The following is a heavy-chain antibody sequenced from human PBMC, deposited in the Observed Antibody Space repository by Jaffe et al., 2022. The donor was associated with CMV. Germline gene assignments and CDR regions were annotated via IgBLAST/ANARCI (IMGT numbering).Heavy chain of an antibody. Sequence: QVQLQQWGAGLLKPSETLSLTCAVYGGSFSGYYWSWIRQPPGKGLEWIGEINHSGSTNYNPSLKSRVTISVDTSKNQFSLKLSSVTAADTAVYYCARTLKRGYSGYDRGGAFDIWGQGTMVTVSS. J-gene: IGHJ3*02. D-gene: IGHD5-12*01. V-gene: IGHV4-34*01. CDR3: ARTLKRGYSGYDRGGAFDI. CDR2: INHSGST. CDR1: GGSFSGYY.